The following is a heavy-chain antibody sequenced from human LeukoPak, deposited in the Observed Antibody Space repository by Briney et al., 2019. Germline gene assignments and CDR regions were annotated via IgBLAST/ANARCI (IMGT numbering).Heavy chain of an antibody. Sequence: ASVKISCKASGYTFTSYYMHWVRQAPGQGLEWMGIINPSGGSTSYAQKFQGRVTMTRDMSTSTVYMELSSLRSEDTAVYYCATNTRGIAARPFDYWGQGTLVTVSS. CDR2: INPSGGST. CDR1: GYTFTSYY. D-gene: IGHD6-6*01. V-gene: IGHV1-46*01. J-gene: IGHJ4*02. CDR3: ATNTRGIAARPFDY.